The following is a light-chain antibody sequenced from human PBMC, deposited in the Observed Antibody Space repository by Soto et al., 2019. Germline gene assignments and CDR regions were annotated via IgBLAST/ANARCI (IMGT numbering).Light chain of an antibody. CDR1: SSNIGAGYD. CDR2: GNS. J-gene: IGLJ1*01. CDR3: QSYDSSLIYV. V-gene: IGLV1-40*01. Sequence: QSVLTQPPPVSGAPGQRVTISCTGSSSNIGAGYDVHWYQQLPGTAPKLLIYGNSNRPSGVPDRFSGSKSGTSASLAITGLQAEDEADYYCQSYDSSLIYVFGTGTKVTVL.